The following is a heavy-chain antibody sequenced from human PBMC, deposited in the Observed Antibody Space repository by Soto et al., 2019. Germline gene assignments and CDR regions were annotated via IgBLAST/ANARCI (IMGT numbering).Heavy chain of an antibody. Sequence: QVQLVEYGGGVVQPGRSLRLSCAASGFTFSSYAMHWVRQAPGKGLEWVAVISYDGSNKYYADSLKGRFTISRDNSKNTLYLQMNSLRAEDTAVYYCARVPSSSGRAHFDYWGQGTLVTVSS. CDR1: GFTFSSYA. V-gene: IGHV3-30-3*01. J-gene: IGHJ4*02. D-gene: IGHD2-15*01. CDR2: ISYDGSNK. CDR3: ARVPSSSGRAHFDY.